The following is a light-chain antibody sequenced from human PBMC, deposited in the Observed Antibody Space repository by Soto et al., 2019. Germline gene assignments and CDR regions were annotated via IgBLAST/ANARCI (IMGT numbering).Light chain of an antibody. Sequence: ETVLTQSPCTLSLSPGERVTLSCRTSQSAPSSNLAWYQQKPGQAPRLLIYGASSRATGIPDRFSGSGSGTDFTLTISSLQSEDLALYYCQQYHNWPPITFGQGTRLEI. V-gene: IGKV3-20*01. CDR2: GAS. CDR3: QQYHNWPPIT. CDR1: QSAPSSN. J-gene: IGKJ5*01.